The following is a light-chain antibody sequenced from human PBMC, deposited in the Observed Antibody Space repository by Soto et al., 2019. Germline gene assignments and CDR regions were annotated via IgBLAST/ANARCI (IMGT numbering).Light chain of an antibody. CDR2: GAS. CDR3: QHYGASPRT. Sequence: EIVLTQSPGTLSLSPGESATLSCRASQSVSSSYLAWYQQRPGQAPRLLIYGASSRATGIPDRFSGSGSGTDFTLTISRPEPEDFAVYYCQHYGASPRTFGQGTKVEIK. V-gene: IGKV3-20*01. CDR1: QSVSSSY. J-gene: IGKJ1*01.